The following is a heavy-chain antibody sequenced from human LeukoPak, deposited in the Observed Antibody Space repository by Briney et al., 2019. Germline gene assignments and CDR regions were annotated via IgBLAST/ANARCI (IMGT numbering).Heavy chain of an antibody. CDR1: GFTFSSYA. CDR2: ISGSGGST. D-gene: IGHD3-10*01. V-gene: IGHV3-23*01. CDR3: AVAHGSGRAFDI. Sequence: GGSLRLSCAASGFTFSSYAMSWVRQAPGKGLEWVSAISGSGGSTYYADSVKGRFTISRDNSKNTLYLQMNSLRAEDTAVYYCAVAHGSGRAFDIWGQGTMVTVSS. J-gene: IGHJ3*02.